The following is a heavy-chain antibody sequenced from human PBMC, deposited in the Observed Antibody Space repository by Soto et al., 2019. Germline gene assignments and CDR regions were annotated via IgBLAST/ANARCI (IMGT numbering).Heavy chain of an antibody. CDR3: AHGNGFNHLDY. CDR2: IYWNDDK. Sequence: GLDLEWLALIYWNDDKLYSPSLKSRLTIAKDTSKNQVVLTMTNMDPVDTATYYCAHGNGFNHLDYWGQGTPVTVSA. V-gene: IGHV2-5*01. D-gene: IGHD2-8*01. J-gene: IGHJ4*02.